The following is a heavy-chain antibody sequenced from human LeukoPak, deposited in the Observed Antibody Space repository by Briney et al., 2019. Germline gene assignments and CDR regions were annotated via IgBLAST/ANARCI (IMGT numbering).Heavy chain of an antibody. CDR3: ASGTTVTTWLDY. CDR1: GFTFSSYA. CDR2: ISYDGSNK. V-gene: IGHV3-30*04. J-gene: IGHJ4*02. D-gene: IGHD4-17*01. Sequence: GGSLGLSCAASGFTFSSYAMHWVRQAPGKGLKWGAAISYDGSNKYYADSVKGRFTISRDNSKNTLYLQMNSLRAEDTAVYYCASGTTVTTWLDYWGQGTLVTVSS.